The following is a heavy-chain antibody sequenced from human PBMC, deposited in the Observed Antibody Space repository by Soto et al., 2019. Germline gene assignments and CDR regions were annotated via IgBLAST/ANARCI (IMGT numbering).Heavy chain of an antibody. CDR2: INPNSGGT. CDR1: GYTFTGYY. V-gene: IGHV1-2*04. Sequence: ASVKVSCKASGYTFTGYYMHWVRQAPGQGLEWMGWINPNSGGTNYAEKFQGWVTMTRDTSISTAYMELSRLRSDDTAVYYCARDTGGSYYAVDYWGQGTLVTVSS. D-gene: IGHD1-26*01. CDR3: ARDTGGSYYAVDY. J-gene: IGHJ4*02.